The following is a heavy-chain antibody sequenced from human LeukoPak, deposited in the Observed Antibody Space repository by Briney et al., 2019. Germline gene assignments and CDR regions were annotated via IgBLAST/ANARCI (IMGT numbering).Heavy chain of an antibody. CDR2: IYTSGST. D-gene: IGHD1-1*01. V-gene: IGHV4-4*07. CDR1: GGSISSYY. Sequence: SETLSLTCTVSGGSISSYYWSWIRQPPGKGLEWIGRIYTSGSTNYNPSLKSRVTMSVDTSKNQFSLKLSSVTAADTAVYYCARGTEEYYYYYMDVWGKGTTVTVSS. J-gene: IGHJ6*03. CDR3: ARGTEEYYYYYMDV.